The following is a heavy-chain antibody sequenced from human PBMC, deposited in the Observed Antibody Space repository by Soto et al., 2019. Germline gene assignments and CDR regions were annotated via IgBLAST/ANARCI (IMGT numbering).Heavy chain of an antibody. D-gene: IGHD6-6*01. J-gene: IGHJ6*02. CDR2: IIPIFGTA. Sequence: ASVKVSCKASGGTFSSCAISWVRQAPGQGLEWMGGIIPIFGTANYAQKFQGRVTITADKSTSTAYMELSSLRSEDTAVYYCAKTEYSSSSGGTKYYYYGMDVWGQGTTVTVSS. CDR1: GGTFSSCA. CDR3: AKTEYSSSSGGTKYYYYGMDV. V-gene: IGHV1-69*06.